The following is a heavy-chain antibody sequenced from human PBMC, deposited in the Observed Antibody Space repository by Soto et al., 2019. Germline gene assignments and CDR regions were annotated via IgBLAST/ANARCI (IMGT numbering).Heavy chain of an antibody. CDR3: ARDLGGAADLRPVDWFDP. CDR2: IYYSGST. V-gene: IGHV4-61*01. CDR1: GGSVSSGSYY. D-gene: IGHD6-13*01. Sequence: PSETLSLTCPVSGGSVSSGSYYWSWIRQPPGKGLEWIGYIYYSGSTNYNPSLKSRVTISVDTSKNQFSLKLSSVTAADTAVYYCARDLGGAADLRPVDWFDPWGQGTLVTVSS. J-gene: IGHJ5*02.